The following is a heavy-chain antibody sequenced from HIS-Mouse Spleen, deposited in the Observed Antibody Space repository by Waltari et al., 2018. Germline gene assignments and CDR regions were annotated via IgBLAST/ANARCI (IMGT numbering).Heavy chain of an antibody. CDR3: ARRREEQLVFDY. Sequence: QVQLQESGPGLEKPSETLSRTCSVAGGYISSKYRSRIRQPPGTGLEGIGYIYYRGSTNYNPSLKSRVTISVDTSKNQFSLKLSSVTAADTAVYYCARRREEQLVFDYWGQGTLVTVSS. D-gene: IGHD6-6*01. CDR1: GGYISSKY. V-gene: IGHV4-59*08. CDR2: IYYRGST. J-gene: IGHJ4*02.